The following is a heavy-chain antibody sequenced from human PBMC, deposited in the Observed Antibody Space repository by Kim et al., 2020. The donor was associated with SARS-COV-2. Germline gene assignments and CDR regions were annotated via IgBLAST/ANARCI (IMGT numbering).Heavy chain of an antibody. J-gene: IGHJ6*02. CDR3: AKDRAVEYYYYYGMDV. D-gene: IGHD6-19*01. CDR2: ISWNSGSI. CDR1: GFTFDDYA. Sequence: GGSLRLSCAASGFTFDDYAMHWVRQAPGKGREWVSGISWNSGSIGYADSVKGRFTISRDNAKSSLYLQMNSLRAEDTALYYCAKDRAVEYYYYYGMDVWGQGTTVTVSS. V-gene: IGHV3-9*01.